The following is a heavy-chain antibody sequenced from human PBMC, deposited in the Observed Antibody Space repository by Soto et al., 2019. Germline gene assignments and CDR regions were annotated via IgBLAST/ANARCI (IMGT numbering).Heavy chain of an antibody. CDR3: AKDRQMILGYCSSTSCSRPYYFDY. CDR1: GFTFSSYA. J-gene: IGHJ4*02. D-gene: IGHD2-2*01. Sequence: EVQLLESGGGLVQPGGSLRLSCAASGFTFSSYAMSWVRQAPGKGLEWVSAISGSGGSTYYADSVKGRFTISRDNSKNTLYLQMNSLRAEDTAVYYCAKDRQMILGYCSSTSCSRPYYFDYWGQGTLVTVSS. CDR2: ISGSGGST. V-gene: IGHV3-23*01.